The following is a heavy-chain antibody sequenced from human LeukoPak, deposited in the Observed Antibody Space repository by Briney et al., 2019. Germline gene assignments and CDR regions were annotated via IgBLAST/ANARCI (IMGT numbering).Heavy chain of an antibody. V-gene: IGHV1-2*02. D-gene: IGHD3-10*01. CDR3: ATESARGDYYYGMDV. CDR2: ISPNSGDT. Sequence: ASVKVSCKASGYSFTGYYMHWVRQAPGQGLEWMGWISPNSGDTNYAQKFQGRVTMTRDTSISTAYMELSSLRSEDTAVYYCATESARGDYYYGMDVWGQGTTVTVSS. J-gene: IGHJ6*02. CDR1: GYSFTGYY.